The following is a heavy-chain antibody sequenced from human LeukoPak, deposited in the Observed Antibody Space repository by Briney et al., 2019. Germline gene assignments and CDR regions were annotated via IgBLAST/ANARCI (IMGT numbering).Heavy chain of an antibody. CDR2: ISYDGSNK. CDR3: AKDRRRFCSGGSCYHFDY. Sequence: GGSLRLSCAASGFTFSSYGMHWVRQAPGKGLEWVAVISYDGSNKYYADSVKGRFTISRDNSKNTLYLQMNSLRAEDTAVCYCAKDRRRFCSGGSCYHFDYWGQETLVTVPS. V-gene: IGHV3-30*18. J-gene: IGHJ4*02. CDR1: GFTFSSYG. D-gene: IGHD2-15*01.